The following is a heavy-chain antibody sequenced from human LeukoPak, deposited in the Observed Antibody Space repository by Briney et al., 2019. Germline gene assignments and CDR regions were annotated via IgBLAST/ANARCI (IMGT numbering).Heavy chain of an antibody. V-gene: IGHV3-30*04. CDR1: GFTFSSYA. J-gene: IGHJ4*02. CDR2: ISYDGSNK. CDR3: ASGYCSGGSSQSFDY. Sequence: GGSLRLSCAASGFTFSSYAMHWVRQAPGKGLEWVAVISYDGSNKYYADSVKGRFTISRDNSKNTLYLQMNSLRAEDTAVYYCASGYCSGGSSQSFDYWGQGTLVTVSS. D-gene: IGHD2-15*01.